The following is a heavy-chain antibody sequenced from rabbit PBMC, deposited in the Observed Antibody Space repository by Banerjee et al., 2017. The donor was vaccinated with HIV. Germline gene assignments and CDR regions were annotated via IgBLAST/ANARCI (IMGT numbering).Heavy chain of an antibody. CDR3: ARNGAGSNFAFNL. CDR1: GFSFSSTYN. D-gene: IGHD4-2*01. Sequence: QEQLEESGGDLVKPEGSLTLTCTASGFSFSSTYNMCWVRQAPGKGLEWIACIGTSSGSTYYASWAKGRFTISKTSSTTVTLQMTSLTAADTATYFCARNGAGSNFAFNLWGPGTLVTVS. CDR2: IGTSSGST. V-gene: IGHV1S45*01. J-gene: IGHJ4*01.